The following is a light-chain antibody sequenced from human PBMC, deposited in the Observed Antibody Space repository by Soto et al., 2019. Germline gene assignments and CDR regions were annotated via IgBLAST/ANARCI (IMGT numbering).Light chain of an antibody. V-gene: IGKV1-39*01. J-gene: IGKJ4*01. CDR1: QSISSY. CDR3: QQSYSIPLT. Sequence: DIQMTQSPSSLSASVGDRVIITCRASQSISSYLNWYQQKPGKAPKLLIYAASSLQSGVPSRFSGSGSGTDFTLTISSLQPEDFATFYCQQSYSIPLTSGGGTKLEI. CDR2: AAS.